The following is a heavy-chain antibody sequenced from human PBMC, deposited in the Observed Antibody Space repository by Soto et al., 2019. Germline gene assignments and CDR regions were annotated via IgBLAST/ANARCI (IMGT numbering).Heavy chain of an antibody. CDR1: GFTFSSYE. Sequence: GGCLRLAWAASGFTFSSYEMSWVRQAPGKGLEWVSYIGTSGKTIYYADSVRGRFTIPRDNAKNSLYLQMNSLRAEATAVYFCARDPAIYSGKFDYGLDVWGRGTTVTFSS. D-gene: IGHD4-4*01. J-gene: IGHJ6*01. V-gene: IGHV3-48*03. CDR3: ARDPAIYSGKFDYGLDV. CDR2: IGTSGKTI.